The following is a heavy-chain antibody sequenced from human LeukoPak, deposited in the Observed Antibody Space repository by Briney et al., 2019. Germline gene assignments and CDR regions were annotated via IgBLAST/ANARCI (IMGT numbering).Heavy chain of an antibody. CDR3: ARRDYGDYVLDY. CDR2: IYYSGST. J-gene: IGHJ4*02. D-gene: IGHD4-17*01. CDR1: GGSISSYY. Sequence: SETLSLICTVSGGSISSYYWSWIRQPPGKGLEWIGYIYYSGSTNYNPSLKSRVTISVDTSKNQFSLKLSSVTAADTAVYYCARRDYGDYVLDYWGQGTLVTVSS. V-gene: IGHV4-59*01.